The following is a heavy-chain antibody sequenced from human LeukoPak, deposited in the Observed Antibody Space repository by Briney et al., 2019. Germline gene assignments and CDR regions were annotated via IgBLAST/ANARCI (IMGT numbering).Heavy chain of an antibody. CDR2: IYYSGST. Sequence: PSETLSLTCTVSGGSVSSGSYYWSWIRQPPGTGLEWIGYIYYSGSTNYNPSLKSRVTISVDTSKSQFSLKLSSVTAADTAVYYCARDLRRDAFDIWGQGTMVTVSS. V-gene: IGHV4-61*01. J-gene: IGHJ3*02. CDR3: ARDLRRDAFDI. CDR1: GGSVSSGSYY.